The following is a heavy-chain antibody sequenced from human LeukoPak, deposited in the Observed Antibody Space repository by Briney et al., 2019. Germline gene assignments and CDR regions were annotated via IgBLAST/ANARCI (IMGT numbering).Heavy chain of an antibody. CDR1: GGSISSYY. J-gene: IGHJ4*02. Sequence: PSETLSLTCTVSGGSISSYYWNWIRQPPGKGLEWIGYIYYSGSTNYNPSLKSRVTISVDTSKNQFSLKLSSVTAADTAVYYCATRGSYRNDYWGQGTLVTVSS. D-gene: IGHD1-26*01. CDR3: ATRGSYRNDY. V-gene: IGHV4-59*12. CDR2: IYYSGST.